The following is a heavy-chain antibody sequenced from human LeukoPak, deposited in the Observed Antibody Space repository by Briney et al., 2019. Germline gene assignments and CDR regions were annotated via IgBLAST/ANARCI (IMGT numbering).Heavy chain of an antibody. V-gene: IGHV4-59*01. CDR1: GGSISSYY. J-gene: IGHJ5*02. CDR3: ARGIGGITTSTHPYNWFDP. CDR2: IYYSGST. Sequence: SETLSLTCTDSGGSISSYYWSWIRQPPGKGLEWIGYIYYSGSTNYNPSLKSRVTISVDTSKNQFSLKLSSVTAADTAVYYCARGIGGITTSTHPYNWFDPWGQGTLVTVSS. D-gene: IGHD3-3*01.